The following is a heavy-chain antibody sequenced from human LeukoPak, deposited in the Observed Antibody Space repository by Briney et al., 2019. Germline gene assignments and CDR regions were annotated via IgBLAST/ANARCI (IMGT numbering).Heavy chain of an antibody. Sequence: PGGSLRLSCAAFGFTFSNYRMSWVRQAPGRGLEWVANIKQDGSEKYYVDSVKGRFTISRDNAKKSLYLQMNSLRAEDTAVYYCARDTYSSSSLVFDYWGQGTLVTVSS. V-gene: IGHV3-7*01. CDR1: GFTFSNYR. CDR3: ARDTYSSSSLVFDY. D-gene: IGHD6-6*01. J-gene: IGHJ4*02. CDR2: IKQDGSEK.